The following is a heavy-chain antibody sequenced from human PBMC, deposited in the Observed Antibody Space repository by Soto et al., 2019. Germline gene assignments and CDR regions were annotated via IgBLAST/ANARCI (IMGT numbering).Heavy chain of an antibody. CDR2: IYYSGST. D-gene: IGHD2-21*02. CDR3: ARHGSVVTPYYYYGMDV. V-gene: IGHV4-59*01. J-gene: IGHJ6*02. Sequence: SETLSLTCTVSGGSISSYYWSWIRQPPGKGLEWIGYIYYSGSTNYNPSLKSRVTISVDTSKNQFSLKLTSVTAADTAVYYCARHGSVVTPYYYYGMDVWGQGTTVTVSS. CDR1: GGSISSYY.